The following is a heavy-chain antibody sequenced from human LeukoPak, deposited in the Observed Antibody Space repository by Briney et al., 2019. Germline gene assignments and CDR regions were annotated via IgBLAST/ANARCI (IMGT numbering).Heavy chain of an antibody. V-gene: IGHV3-21*01. CDR3: AREAPGDEAFDI. D-gene: IGHD7-27*01. Sequence: EGSLRLSCEASGFTFSICSMNWVRQAPGKGLEWVSSMSANSFSIHYGESVKGRFTISRDNAKNSLHLQMNSLRVEDTGIYYCAREAPGDEAFDIWGQGTMVTVSS. CDR1: GFTFSICS. CDR2: MSANSFSI. J-gene: IGHJ3*02.